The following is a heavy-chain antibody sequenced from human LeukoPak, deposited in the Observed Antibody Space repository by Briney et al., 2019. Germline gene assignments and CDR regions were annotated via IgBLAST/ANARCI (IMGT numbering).Heavy chain of an antibody. Sequence: GGSLRLSCAASGLSLSAYGMHWVRQAPGKGLEWVAFVRLAESDASYADSVKGRFTISRDNSKSTVYLQMNSLRDEDTAMYYCAKCVSGPDFWSGPWGQGTLVTVSS. CDR1: GLSLSAYG. CDR2: VRLAESDA. J-gene: IGHJ5*02. V-gene: IGHV3-30*02. CDR3: AKCVSGPDFWSGP. D-gene: IGHD3-3*01.